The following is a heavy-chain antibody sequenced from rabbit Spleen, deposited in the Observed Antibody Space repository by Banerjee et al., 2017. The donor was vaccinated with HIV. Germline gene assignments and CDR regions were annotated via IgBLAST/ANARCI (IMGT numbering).Heavy chain of an antibody. V-gene: IGHV1S45*01. CDR3: ARGIGGGSKL. CDR1: GFSFSSSYY. Sequence: QEQLVESGGGLVQPEGSLTLTCTASGFSFSSSYYMCWVRQAPGKGLEWIGCIYTGSSGSTYYASWAKGRFTISKTSSTTVTLQMTSLTAADTATYFCARGIGGGSKLWCPGTLVTVS. J-gene: IGHJ4*01. CDR2: IYTGSSGST. D-gene: IGHD4-2*01.